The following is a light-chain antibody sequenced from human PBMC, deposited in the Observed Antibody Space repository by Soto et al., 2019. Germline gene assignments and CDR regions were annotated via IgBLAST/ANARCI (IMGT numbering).Light chain of an antibody. J-gene: IGKJ5*01. CDR1: QSVSSN. CDR2: GVS. Sequence: EIVLTQSPGTLSLSPVERATLSCRASQSVSSNLSWYQQKPGQAPRLLIYGVSNRATAIPERFSGSGSGTDFTFTINRLEPEDFAVYYCQQYHNSPITFGQGTRLEIK. CDR3: QQYHNSPIT. V-gene: IGKV3-20*01.